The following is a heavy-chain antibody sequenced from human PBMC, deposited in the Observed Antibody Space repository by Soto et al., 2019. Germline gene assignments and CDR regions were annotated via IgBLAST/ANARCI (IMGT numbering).Heavy chain of an antibody. Sequence: PGGSLRLSCAASGFPFINFAMSWVRQSPGKGLEWVSAISGTGSRTLYADSVRGRFTVSTDNSKKTLYLQMNSMRDEDTAVYYCAKFGASGSYFQFNXWGPVTLVTVSX. CDR3: AKFGASGSYFQFNX. J-gene: IGHJ4*02. D-gene: IGHD3-10*01. V-gene: IGHV3-23*01. CDR2: ISGTGSRT. CDR1: GFPFINFA.